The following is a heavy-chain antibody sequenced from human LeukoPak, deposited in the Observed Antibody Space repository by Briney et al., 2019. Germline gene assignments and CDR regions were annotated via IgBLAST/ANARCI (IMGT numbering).Heavy chain of an antibody. V-gene: IGHV3-23*01. CDR2: ISGSGGST. CDR1: GLTFSSYA. CDR3: AKTVHYYDSSGYYYPWFDP. Sequence: TGGSLRLSCAASGLTFSSYAMSWVRQAPGKGLEWVSAISGSGGSTYYADSVKGRFTISRDNSKNTLYLQMNSLRAEDTAVYYCAKTVHYYDSSGYYYPWFDPWGQGTLVTVSS. D-gene: IGHD3-22*01. J-gene: IGHJ5*02.